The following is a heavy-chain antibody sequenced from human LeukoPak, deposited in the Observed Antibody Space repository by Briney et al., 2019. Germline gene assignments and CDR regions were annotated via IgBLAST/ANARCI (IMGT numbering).Heavy chain of an antibody. J-gene: IGHJ6*02. Sequence: SETLSLTCTVSGGSISSYYWSWIRQSPEKGLEWIGEMSHTGATNYNPSLKSRVTVSVDTSKKQFSLNLRSVTAADTAVYYCARGLHYNILTGGMDVWGQGTTVIVSS. D-gene: IGHD3-9*01. CDR3: ARGLHYNILTGGMDV. CDR2: MSHTGAT. V-gene: IGHV4-34*01. CDR1: GGSISSYY.